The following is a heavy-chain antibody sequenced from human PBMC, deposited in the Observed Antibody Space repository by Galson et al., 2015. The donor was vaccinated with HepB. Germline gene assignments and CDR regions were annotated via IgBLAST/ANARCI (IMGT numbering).Heavy chain of an antibody. D-gene: IGHD1-14*01. CDR1: GFTFSNYD. CDR3: ARAVRSWFDP. Sequence: SLRLSCAASGFTFSNYDMHWVRQPTGKGLEWVSSIGSADDTYYADSAKGRFTISRGNARNSLYLQMNSLTAGDTAVYYCARAVRSWFDPWGQGTLVTVSS. V-gene: IGHV3-13*01. J-gene: IGHJ5*02. CDR2: IGSADDT.